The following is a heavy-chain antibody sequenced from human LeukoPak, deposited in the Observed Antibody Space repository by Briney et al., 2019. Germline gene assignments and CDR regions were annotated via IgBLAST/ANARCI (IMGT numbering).Heavy chain of an antibody. V-gene: IGHV3-21*01. CDR3: ARDSSGYYT. CDR2: ISSSSSYI. Sequence: KPGGSLTLSCAASGFSFSNYAMSWVRQAPGKGLEWVSSISSSSSYIYYADSVKGRFTISRDNAKNSLYLQMNSLRAEDTAVYYCARDSSGYYTWGQGTLVTVSS. J-gene: IGHJ5*02. CDR1: GFSFSNYA. D-gene: IGHD3-22*01.